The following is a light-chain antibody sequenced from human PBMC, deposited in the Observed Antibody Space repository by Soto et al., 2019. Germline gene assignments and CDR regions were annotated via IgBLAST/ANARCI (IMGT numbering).Light chain of an antibody. CDR1: QSIDSW. V-gene: IGKV1-5*03. Sequence: DIQMTQSPSTLSASVGDRVTITCRASQSIDSWLAWYQQKPGKAPKLLMYKASSVESGGPSRFSGSGSETEVTLTISSLQPDDFATYYCQHYKSYPWTFGQGTKVEIK. CDR3: QHYKSYPWT. J-gene: IGKJ1*01. CDR2: KAS.